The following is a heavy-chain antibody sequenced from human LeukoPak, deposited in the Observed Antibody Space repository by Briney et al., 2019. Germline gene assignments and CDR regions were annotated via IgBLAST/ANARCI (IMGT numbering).Heavy chain of an antibody. Sequence: PSETLSLTCTVYGXSISSYYWGWIRQPPGKGLEWIGYIYYSGSTNYNASHKSRVTISVDKSKKQFSMKLSSVTAADTAVYYCARHSGTYYDFDYWGQGTLVTVSS. CDR3: ARHSGTYYDFDY. D-gene: IGHD1-26*01. V-gene: IGHV4-59*08. CDR1: GXSISSYY. J-gene: IGHJ4*02. CDR2: IYYSGST.